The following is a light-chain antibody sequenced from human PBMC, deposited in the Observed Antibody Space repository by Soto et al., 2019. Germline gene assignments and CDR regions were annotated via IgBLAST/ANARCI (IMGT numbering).Light chain of an antibody. CDR3: SSYTSSSTLVV. CDR2: DVS. V-gene: IGLV2-14*01. J-gene: IGLJ2*01. Sequence: QSALTQPASVSGSPGQSITISCTGTSSDVGGYNYVSWYQQHPGKAPKLMIYDVSNRPSGVSNRFSGSKSGNTASLTISGLQCEGEADYYCSSYTSSSTLVVFGGGTQLTVL. CDR1: SSDVGGYNY.